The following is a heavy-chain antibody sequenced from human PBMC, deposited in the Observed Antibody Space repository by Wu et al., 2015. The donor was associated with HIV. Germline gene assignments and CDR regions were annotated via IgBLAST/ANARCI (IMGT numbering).Heavy chain of an antibody. D-gene: IGHD2-21*02. J-gene: IGHJ3*02. CDR1: GYTFSGYY. CDR2: INPKSGGT. CDR3: ARWAPRRIPVVTTIPGETFDI. V-gene: IGHV1-2*02. Sequence: QVHLVQSGAEVKKPGASVKVSCKASGYTFSGYYMHWVRQAPGQGLEWMGWINPKSGGTNYAQKFQGRVTMTRDTSVSTAYMELSRLNYDDTAMYYCARWAPRRIPVVTTIPGETFDIWGQGTMVTVSS.